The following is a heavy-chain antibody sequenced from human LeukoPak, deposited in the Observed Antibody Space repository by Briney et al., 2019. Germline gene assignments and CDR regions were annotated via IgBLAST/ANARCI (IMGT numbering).Heavy chain of an antibody. CDR3: ARGPAGSRATLAS. J-gene: IGHJ5*02. CDR2: IIPIFGTA. V-gene: IGHV1-69*13. Sequence: SVKVSCKASGGTFRSYAISWLRQAPGQGLEWMGGIIPIFGTANYAQKFQGRVTITADESTSTAYMELSSLRSEDTAVYYCARGPAGSRATLASWGQGTLVTVSS. CDR1: GGTFRSYA. D-gene: IGHD6-19*01.